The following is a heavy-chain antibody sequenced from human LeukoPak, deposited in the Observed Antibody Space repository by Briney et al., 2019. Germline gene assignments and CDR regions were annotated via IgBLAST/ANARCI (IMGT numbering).Heavy chain of an antibody. V-gene: IGHV3-7*01. J-gene: IGHJ4*02. CDR3: ARFVVVPAALLYYFDY. D-gene: IGHD2-2*01. CDR2: IKQDGSEK. CDR1: GFTFSSYW. Sequence: GGSLRLSCAASGFTFSSYWMSWVRQAPGKGLEWVANIKQDGSEKYYVDSVKGRFTISRDNAKNSLYLQMNSLRAGDTAVYYCARFVVVPAALLYYFDYWGQRTLVTVSS.